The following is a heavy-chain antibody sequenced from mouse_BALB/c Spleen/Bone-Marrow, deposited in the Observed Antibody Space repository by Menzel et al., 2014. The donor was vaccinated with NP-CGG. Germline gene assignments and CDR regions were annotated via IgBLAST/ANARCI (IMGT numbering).Heavy chain of an antibody. CDR3: NEGYGNYGY. V-gene: IGHV14-4*02. CDR2: IDPENGDT. CDR1: GFNIKDYY. J-gene: IGHJ2*01. Sequence: LVESGAELVRSGASVKLSCTASGFNIKDYYMHWVKQRPEQGLEWIGWIDPENGDTEYAPKFQGKATMTADTSSNTAYPQLSSLTSEDTAVYYCNEGYGNYGYWGQGTTLTVSS. D-gene: IGHD2-10*02.